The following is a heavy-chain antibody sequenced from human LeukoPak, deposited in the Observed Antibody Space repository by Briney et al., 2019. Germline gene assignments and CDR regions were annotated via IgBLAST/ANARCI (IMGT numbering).Heavy chain of an antibody. CDR1: GFTFSSYS. CDR3: ARDLGVTTYSSSWPKGDQDPFDP. CDR2: ISSSSSYI. J-gene: IGHJ5*02. D-gene: IGHD6-13*01. Sequence: GGSLRLSCAASGFTFSSYSMNWVRQAPGKGLEWVSSISSSSSYIYYADSVKGRFTTSRDNAKNSLYLQMNSLRAEDTAVYYCARDLGVTTYSSSWPKGDQDPFDPWGQGTLVTVSS. V-gene: IGHV3-21*01.